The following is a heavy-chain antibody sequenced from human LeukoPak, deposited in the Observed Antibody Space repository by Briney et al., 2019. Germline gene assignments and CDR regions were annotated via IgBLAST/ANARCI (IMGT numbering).Heavy chain of an antibody. CDR3: ASWGTTTRTDY. V-gene: IGHV3-11*01. Sequence: GGSLRLSCAASGFTFSDYYMSWIRRAPGKGLEWVSYISSSGSTIYYADSVKGRFTISRDNAKNSRYLQMNRLRAEDTAVYYCASWGTTTRTDYWGQGTLVTVSS. D-gene: IGHD1-14*01. J-gene: IGHJ4*02. CDR1: GFTFSDYY. CDR2: ISSSGSTI.